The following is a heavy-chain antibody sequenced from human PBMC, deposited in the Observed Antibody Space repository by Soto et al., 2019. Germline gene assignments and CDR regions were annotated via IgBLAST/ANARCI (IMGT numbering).Heavy chain of an antibody. D-gene: IGHD3-9*01. CDR3: VREDILGVRSFDY. V-gene: IGHV3-48*02. CDR2: ISSGSKTI. Sequence: PGGSLRLSCAASGFTFSGYSVNWVRQAPGKGLEWVSYISSGSKTIYYAESEKGRFTVSRDNARNSQYLQMNSLRDEDTAVYYCVREDILGVRSFDYWGQGTLVTVSS. CDR1: GFTFSGYS. J-gene: IGHJ4*02.